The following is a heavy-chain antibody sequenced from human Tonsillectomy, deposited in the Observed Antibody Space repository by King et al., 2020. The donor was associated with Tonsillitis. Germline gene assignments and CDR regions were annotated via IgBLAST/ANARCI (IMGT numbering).Heavy chain of an antibody. CDR1: GGSMSGFY. V-gene: IGHV4-4*07. D-gene: IGHD2-21*02. Sequence: VQLQESGPGLVKPSETLSLTCSLSGGSMSGFYWGWVRQPAGKGLEWIGRIHTRGNTNYNDSLKGRITMSVDMSKNQFSLSLSSVTAADTAVYFCARDVTHRRPYFDLWGRGALVIVSS. CDR3: ARDVTHRRPYFDL. J-gene: IGHJ2*01. CDR2: IHTRGNT.